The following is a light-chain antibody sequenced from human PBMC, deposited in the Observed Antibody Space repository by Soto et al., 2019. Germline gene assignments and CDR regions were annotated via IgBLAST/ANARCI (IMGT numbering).Light chain of an antibody. CDR3: QQYHNWPRIT. CDR1: QNISSY. CDR2: DVS. V-gene: IGKV3-11*01. Sequence: IVLTQSPATLSLSTRKRATLSCRASQNISSYLIWYQQKPGQAPRLLIYDVSNRATGIPARFSGSGSGTEFTLTISSLQSEDFAVYYCQQYHNWPRITFGQGTRLEIK. J-gene: IGKJ5*01.